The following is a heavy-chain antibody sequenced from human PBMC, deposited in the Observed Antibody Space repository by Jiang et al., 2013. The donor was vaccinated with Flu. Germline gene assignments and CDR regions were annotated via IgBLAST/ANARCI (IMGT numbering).Heavy chain of an antibody. J-gene: IGHJ6*04. V-gene: IGHV3-30-3*01. CDR3: ARDTNPGYYYYGMDV. CDR2: ISYDGSNK. Sequence: VQLVESGGGVVQPGRSLRLSCAASGFTFSSYAMHWVRQAPGKGLEWVAVISYDGSNKYYADSVKGRFTISRDNSKNTLYLQMNSLRAEDTAVYYCARDTNPGYYYYGMDVWGQRDHGHRLL. D-gene: IGHD2-8*01. CDR1: GFTFSSYA.